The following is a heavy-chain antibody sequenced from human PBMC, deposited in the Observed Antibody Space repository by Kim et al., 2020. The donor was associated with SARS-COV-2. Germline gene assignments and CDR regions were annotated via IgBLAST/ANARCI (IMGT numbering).Heavy chain of an antibody. J-gene: IGHJ4*02. Sequence: ADSVKARFTITRHNSKITLYLQLNILIAEDTAVYYCAIVASKLRFLNFEYWGQGTLVTVSP. D-gene: IGHD3-3*01. V-gene: IGHV3-23*01. CDR3: AIVASKLRFLNFEY.